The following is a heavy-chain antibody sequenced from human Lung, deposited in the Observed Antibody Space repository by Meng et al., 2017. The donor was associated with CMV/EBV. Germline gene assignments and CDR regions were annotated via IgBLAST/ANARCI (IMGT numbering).Heavy chain of an antibody. CDR3: ARDNNWGPDY. J-gene: IGHJ4*02. CDR1: GYTFTAHY. D-gene: IGHD7-27*01. CDR2: IHPHRGDT. V-gene: IGHV1-2*02. Sequence: ASVXVSWKASGYTFTAHYFHWVRQAPGQGLEWMGWIHPHRGDTNYAQQFQGRVTLTRDTSINTGYMELTRLTSDDTAVYYCARDNNWGPDYWGQGTLVTVYS.